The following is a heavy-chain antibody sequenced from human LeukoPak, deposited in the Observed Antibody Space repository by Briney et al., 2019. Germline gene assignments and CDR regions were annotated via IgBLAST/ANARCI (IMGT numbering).Heavy chain of an antibody. V-gene: IGHV3-48*01. J-gene: IGHJ6*03. CDR1: GFTLNIYS. CDR2: VSSSSSLI. Sequence: GGSLRLSCAASGFTLNIYSMNWVRQAPGKGLEWVSYVSSSSSLIYYSDSVRGRFTISRDSATKSVSLQMNSLRVEDTAVYYCAREDGYCSGGSCYTWYYMDVWGKGTTVTVSS. D-gene: IGHD2-15*01. CDR3: AREDGYCSGGSCYTWYYMDV.